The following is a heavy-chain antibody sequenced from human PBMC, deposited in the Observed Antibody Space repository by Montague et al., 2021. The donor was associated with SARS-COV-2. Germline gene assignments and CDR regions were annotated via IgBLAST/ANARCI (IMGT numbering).Heavy chain of an antibody. J-gene: IGHJ4*02. V-gene: IGHV3-74*01. CDR1: GFTFRNYW. Sequence: SLRLSCAASGFTFRNYWMEWVRQGPGKGLVWVSNVNPDGTRTNYADSAKGRVTISRDNAKNTLYLQIDSLTADDTAVYYCARGAFSNGLDKWGQGTLATVSS. CDR3: ARGAFSNGLDK. D-gene: IGHD6-19*01. CDR2: VNPDGTRT.